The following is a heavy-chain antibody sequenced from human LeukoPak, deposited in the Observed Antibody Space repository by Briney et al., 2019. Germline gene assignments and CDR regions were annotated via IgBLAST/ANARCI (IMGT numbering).Heavy chain of an antibody. Sequence: SETLSLTCTVSGGSISSGGYYWSWIRQPPGKGLEWIGYIYHSGSTYYNPSLKSRVTISVDRSKNQFSLKLSSVTAADTAVYYCARAGSYSSFGDIWGQGTMVTVSS. V-gene: IGHV4-30-2*01. CDR2: IYHSGST. J-gene: IGHJ3*02. CDR3: ARAGSYSSFGDI. D-gene: IGHD6-6*01. CDR1: GGSISSGGYY.